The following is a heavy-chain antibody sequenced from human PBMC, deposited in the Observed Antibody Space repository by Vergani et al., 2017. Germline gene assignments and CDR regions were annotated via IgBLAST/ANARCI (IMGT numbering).Heavy chain of an antibody. V-gene: IGHV5-51*01. J-gene: IGHJ4*02. Sequence: EVQLVQSGAEVKKPGESLKISCKGSGYSFTSYWIGWVRQMPGKSLEWMGIIYPGDSDTRYSPSFQGQVTISADKSISTAYLQWSSLKASDTAMYYCARHGIQLWLRPGYYFDYWGQGTLVTVSS. CDR2: IYPGDSDT. CDR1: GYSFTSYW. CDR3: ARHGIQLWLRPGYYFDY. D-gene: IGHD5-18*01.